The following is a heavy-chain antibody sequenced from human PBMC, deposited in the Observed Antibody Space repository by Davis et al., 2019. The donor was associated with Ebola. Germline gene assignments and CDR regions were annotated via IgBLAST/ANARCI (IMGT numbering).Heavy chain of an antibody. CDR3: ARTLEPFYALDY. CDR2: ISYDGSKT. Sequence: GESLKISCAVSGFTFSSCGMHWVRQAPGKGLEWVAVISYDGSKTYYVDSVKGRFTISRDNSKNTLYLQMNSLRAEDTAVYYCARTLEPFYALDYWGQGTLVTVSS. D-gene: IGHD1-1*01. V-gene: IGHV3-30*03. J-gene: IGHJ4*02. CDR1: GFTFSSCG.